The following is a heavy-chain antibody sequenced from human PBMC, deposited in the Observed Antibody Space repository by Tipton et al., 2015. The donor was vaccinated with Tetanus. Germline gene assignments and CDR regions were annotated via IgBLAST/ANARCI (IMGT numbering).Heavy chain of an antibody. J-gene: IGHJ4*02. CDR1: GGSLRSGDYQ. Sequence: TLSLTCSVSGGSLRSGDYQWNWIRQPPGKGLEWLAHISPRGRTNSNYSLKSRITISQDKSKNQFSLRLTSVTAADTAVYYCVRANYEFPKKGPLDYWGPGSVVIVSS. D-gene: IGHD3-3*01. CDR3: VRANYEFPKKGPLDY. CDR2: ISPRGRT. V-gene: IGHV4-61*08.